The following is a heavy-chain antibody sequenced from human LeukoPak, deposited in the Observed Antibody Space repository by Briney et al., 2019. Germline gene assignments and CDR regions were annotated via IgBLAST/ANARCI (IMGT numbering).Heavy chain of an antibody. D-gene: IGHD3-10*01. Sequence: PGGSLRLYCAASGFTVSSNYMSWVHQAPGKGLEWVSVIYTGGSIYYADSVKGRITISRDNSKNTLYLQMNSLRAEDTAVYYCARAPPGVHPFDYWGQGRLVTVSS. CDR2: IYTGGSI. J-gene: IGHJ4*02. CDR1: GFTVSSNY. V-gene: IGHV3-53*01. CDR3: ARAPPGVHPFDY.